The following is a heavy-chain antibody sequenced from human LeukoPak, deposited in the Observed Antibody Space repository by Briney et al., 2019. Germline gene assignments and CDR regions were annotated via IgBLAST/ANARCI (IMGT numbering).Heavy chain of an antibody. V-gene: IGHV4-34*01. CDR3: ARGRPTPSGIVVVTPTFDY. J-gene: IGHJ4*02. Sequence: SETLSLTCTVSGGSISSYYWSWIRQPPGKGLEWIGEINHSGSTNYNPSLKSRVTISVDTSKNQFSLKLSSVTAADTAVYYCARGRPTPSGIVVVTPTFDYWGQGTLVTVSS. CDR2: INHSGST. D-gene: IGHD2-21*02. CDR1: GGSISSYY.